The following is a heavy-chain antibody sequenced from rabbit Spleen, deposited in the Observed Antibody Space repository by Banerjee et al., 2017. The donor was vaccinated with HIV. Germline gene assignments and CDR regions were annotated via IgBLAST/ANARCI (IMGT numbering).Heavy chain of an antibody. D-gene: IGHD1-1*01. V-gene: IGHV1S45*01. CDR3: ARDLVTVIGWNFNL. CDR1: GFDFSNYG. CDR2: INMITSKS. J-gene: IGHJ4*01. Sequence: QEQLVESGGGLVQPGGSLKLSCKASGFDFSNYGVTWVRQAPGKGLEWIACINMITSKSVYASWAKGRFIMSRTSSTKVTLQMTSLTAADTATYFCARDLVTVIGWNFNLWGPVTLVTVS.